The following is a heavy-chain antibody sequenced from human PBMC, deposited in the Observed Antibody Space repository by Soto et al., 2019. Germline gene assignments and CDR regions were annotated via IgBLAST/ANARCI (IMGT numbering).Heavy chain of an antibody. Sequence: QVQLVQSGAEVKKPGASVKVSCKASGYTFTSYGISWVRQAPGQGLEWMGWISAYNGNTNYAQKLQGRVTMTTDTTTSTADMELRSLRSADTAVYYCARDHPVIVVGGGGMDVWGQGTTVTVSS. J-gene: IGHJ6*02. CDR3: ARDHPVIVVGGGGMDV. D-gene: IGHD2-2*01. V-gene: IGHV1-18*01. CDR1: GYTFTSYG. CDR2: ISAYNGNT.